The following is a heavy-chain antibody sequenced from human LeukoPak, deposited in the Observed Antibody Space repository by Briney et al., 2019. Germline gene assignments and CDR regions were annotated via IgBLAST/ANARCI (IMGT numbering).Heavy chain of an antibody. CDR1: GFTFSSYW. J-gene: IGHJ3*02. D-gene: IGHD3-22*01. CDR3: ARVAWGDYYDSSGYYYGGAFDI. V-gene: IGHV3-7*01. CDR2: IKQGGSEK. Sequence: GGSLRLSCAASGFTFSSYWMSWVRQAPGKGLEWVANIKQGGSEKYYVDSVKGRFTISRDNAKNSLYLQMNSLRAEDTAVYYCARVAWGDYYDSSGYYYGGAFDIWGQGTMVTVSS.